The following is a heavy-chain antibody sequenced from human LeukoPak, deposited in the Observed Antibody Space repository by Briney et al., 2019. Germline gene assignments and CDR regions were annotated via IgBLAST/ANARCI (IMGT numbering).Heavy chain of an antibody. CDR3: ASRLDCSGGSCYD. V-gene: IGHV3-21*01. J-gene: IGHJ4*02. Sequence: GGSMRLARAVYGFTFSSYSMNWVRQAAGRVLEWVSSISSSSSYIYYADSVKGRFTISRDNAKNSLYLQMNSLRAEDTAVYYCASRLDCSGGSCYDWGQGTLVTVSS. CDR2: ISSSSSYI. D-gene: IGHD2-15*01. CDR1: GFTFSSYS.